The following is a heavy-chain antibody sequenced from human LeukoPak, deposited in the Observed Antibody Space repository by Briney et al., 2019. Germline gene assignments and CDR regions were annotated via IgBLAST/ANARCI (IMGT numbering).Heavy chain of an antibody. CDR3: ARETYSNILTGTDY. J-gene: IGHJ4*02. Sequence: ASVKISCKASGYTFTTYGLSWVRQAPGQGLEWLGWISTYDDNIKYAQSLQGRLTLTIDTSTSTAYMELRSLTSDDTAVYYCARETYSNILTGTDYWGPGTLVTVSS. CDR1: GYTFTTYG. D-gene: IGHD3-9*01. CDR2: ISTYDDNI. V-gene: IGHV1-18*01.